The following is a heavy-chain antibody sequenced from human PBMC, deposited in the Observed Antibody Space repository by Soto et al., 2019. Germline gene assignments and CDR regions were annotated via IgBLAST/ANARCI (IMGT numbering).Heavy chain of an antibody. CDR1: GGSFSGYY. D-gene: IGHD5-18*01. CDR3: AREEDTAMSNWFDP. Sequence: SETLSLTCAVYGGSFSGYYWSWIRQPPGKGLEWIGEINHSGSTNYNPSLKSRVTISVDTSKNQFSLKLSSVTAADTAVYYCAREEDTAMSNWFDPWGQGTLVTVSS. J-gene: IGHJ5*02. CDR2: INHSGST. V-gene: IGHV4-34*01.